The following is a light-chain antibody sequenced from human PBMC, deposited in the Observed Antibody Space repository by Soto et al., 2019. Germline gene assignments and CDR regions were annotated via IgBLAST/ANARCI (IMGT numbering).Light chain of an antibody. CDR3: QTWGTGIHVV. V-gene: IGLV4-69*01. J-gene: IGLJ2*01. CDR2: LNSDGSH. CDR1: SGHSRYA. Sequence: QLVLTQSPSASASLGASVKLTCTLSSGHSRYAIAWHQQQPEKGPRFLMKLNSDGSHSKGDGIPDRFSGSSSGAERYLIISSLQSEDEADYYCQTWGTGIHVVFGGGTKVTVL.